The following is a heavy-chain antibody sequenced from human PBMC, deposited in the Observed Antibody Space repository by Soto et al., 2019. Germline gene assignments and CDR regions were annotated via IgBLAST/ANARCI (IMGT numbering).Heavy chain of an antibody. CDR2: ISHSDHST. J-gene: IGHJ4*02. CDR1: GFPFSRCA. CDR3: AKRGGDSGWGDFDS. V-gene: IGHV3-23*01. Sequence: EVQLLESGGGLVQPGGSLRLSCAASGFPFSRCAMNWVRQAPGKGLEWVSTISHSDHSTYYADSVKGRFTVSRDNSGNTLYLQMNSLRAEDTAIYYCAKRGGDSGWGDFDSWGQGTLVTVSS. D-gene: IGHD6-19*01.